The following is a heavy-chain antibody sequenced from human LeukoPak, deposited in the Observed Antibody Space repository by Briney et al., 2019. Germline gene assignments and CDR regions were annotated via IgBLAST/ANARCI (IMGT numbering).Heavy chain of an antibody. J-gene: IGHJ4*02. Sequence: GGSLRLSCAASGFTFSDYYMSWIRQAPGKGLEWVSLIYTSGSTYYADSVKGRFTISRDTSKNTLYLQMNSLRAEDTAVYYCARVTTSGSYKFDYWGQGTLVTVSS. D-gene: IGHD3-10*01. V-gene: IGHV3-53*01. CDR3: ARVTTSGSYKFDY. CDR1: GFTFSDYY. CDR2: IYTSGST.